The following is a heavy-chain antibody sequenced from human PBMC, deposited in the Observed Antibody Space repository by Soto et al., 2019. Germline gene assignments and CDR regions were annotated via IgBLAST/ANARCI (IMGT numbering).Heavy chain of an antibody. D-gene: IGHD6-19*01. CDR2: INPNSGGT. CDR3: AREGSSGWSIWFDP. CDR1: GYTLTGYY. V-gene: IGHV1-2*02. Sequence: ASVKVSCKASGYTLTGYYMHWVRQAPGQGLEWMGWINPNSGGTNYAQKFQGRVTMTRDTSISTAYMELSRLRSDDTAVYYCAREGSSGWSIWFDPWGQGTLVTVSS. J-gene: IGHJ5*02.